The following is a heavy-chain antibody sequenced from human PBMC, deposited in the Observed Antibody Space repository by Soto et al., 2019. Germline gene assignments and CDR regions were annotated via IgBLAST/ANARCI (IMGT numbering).Heavy chain of an antibody. D-gene: IGHD3-22*01. CDR1: GFTLSSYA. Sequence: EVQLLESGGGLVQPGGSLRLSCAASGFTLSSYAMSWVRQAPGKGLEWVSAISGSGVSTYYADSVKGRFTISRDNSRNTLYLQMHSLRAEDTAVYYCAKVGYYHSSGYYPYWYFDLWGRGTLVTVSS. V-gene: IGHV3-23*01. CDR2: ISGSGVST. CDR3: AKVGYYHSSGYYPYWYFDL. J-gene: IGHJ2*01.